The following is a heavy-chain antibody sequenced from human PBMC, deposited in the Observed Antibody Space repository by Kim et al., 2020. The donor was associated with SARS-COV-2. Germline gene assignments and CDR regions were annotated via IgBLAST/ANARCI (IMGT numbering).Heavy chain of an antibody. V-gene: IGHV1-18*01. J-gene: IGHJ4*02. CDR1: GYTFTSYG. CDR3: ARLTYYYDSSGYYQPNYFDY. D-gene: IGHD3-22*01. CDR2: ISAYNGNT. Sequence: ASVKVSCKASGYTFTSYGISWVRQAPGQGLEWMGWISAYNGNTNYAQKLQGRVTMTTDTSTSTAYMELRSLRSDDTAVYYCARLTYYYDSSGYYQPNYFDYWGQGTLVTVSS.